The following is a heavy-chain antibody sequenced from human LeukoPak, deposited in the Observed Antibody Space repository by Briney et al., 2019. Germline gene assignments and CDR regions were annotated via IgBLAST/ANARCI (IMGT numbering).Heavy chain of an antibody. Sequence: VASVKVSCKASGYTFTGYYLFWVRQAPGQGLEWMGWINPNTGDTRYGQKFQGRVTLTRDTSIRTTYMELSSLRSDDTAVYYCARXEXFCXGDNHYPDLGYWGQGTLVTVSS. V-gene: IGHV1-2*02. CDR3: ARXEXFCXGDNHYPDLGY. CDR1: GYTFTGYY. J-gene: IGHJ4*02. D-gene: IGHD2-21*01. CDR2: INPNTGDT.